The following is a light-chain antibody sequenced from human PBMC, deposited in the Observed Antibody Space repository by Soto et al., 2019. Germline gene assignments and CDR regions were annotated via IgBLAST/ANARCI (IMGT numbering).Light chain of an antibody. J-gene: IGKJ4*01. Sequence: DIQMTQSPSSLSASVGDRVTITFRASQGLSSDLAWYQQKPGKVPKLLIYDASTLQSGVPSRFSGSGSGTDFTLTISSLQPEDVATYYCQKYNSVPLTFGGGTKVDIK. CDR3: QKYNSVPLT. CDR2: DAS. V-gene: IGKV1-27*01. CDR1: QGLSSD.